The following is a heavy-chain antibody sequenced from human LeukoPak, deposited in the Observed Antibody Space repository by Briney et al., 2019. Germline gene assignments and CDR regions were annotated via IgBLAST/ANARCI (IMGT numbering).Heavy chain of an antibody. CDR3: ARELPDSSGWYATPRLSGTGLDY. Sequence: VASVKVSCKASGYTFTSYYMHWVRQAPGQGLEWMGIINPSGGSTSYAQKFQGRVTMTRDMSTSTVYMELSSLRSEDTAVYYCARELPDSSGWYATPRLSGTGLDYWGQGTLVTVSS. D-gene: IGHD6-19*01. CDR2: INPSGGST. V-gene: IGHV1-46*01. CDR1: GYTFTSYY. J-gene: IGHJ4*02.